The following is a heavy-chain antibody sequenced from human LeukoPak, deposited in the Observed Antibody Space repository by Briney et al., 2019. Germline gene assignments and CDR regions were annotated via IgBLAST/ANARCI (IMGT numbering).Heavy chain of an antibody. CDR1: GFSLSSSGAG. Sequence: SGPTLVNPAQTLMLTCTLSGFSLSSSGAGVGWIRQPPGKAVEWLALIYWTDDRRYTPSLKRRLNITYDITKTQVDLTMTKLDTMDTATYYCAHRPSYIRLGGPYGGEGTLVTVSS. CDR2: IYWTDDR. CDR3: AHRPSYIRLGGPY. V-gene: IGHV2-5*01. J-gene: IGHJ4*02. D-gene: IGHD3-10*01.